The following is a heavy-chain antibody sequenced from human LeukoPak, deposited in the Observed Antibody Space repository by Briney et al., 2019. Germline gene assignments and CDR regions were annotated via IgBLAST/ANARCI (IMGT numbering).Heavy chain of an antibody. V-gene: IGHV3-15*01. Sequence: GGSLRLSCVTSGFTFNSYAMSWVRQAPGKGLEWVGRFKSKTDGGTRDYAAPVRGRFTISRDDSKNTLYLQMNSLRAEDTAVYYCARVQQQLVIDNDAFDIWGQGTMVTVSS. D-gene: IGHD6-13*01. CDR1: GFTFNSYA. CDR3: ARVQQQLVIDNDAFDI. CDR2: FKSKTDGGTR. J-gene: IGHJ3*02.